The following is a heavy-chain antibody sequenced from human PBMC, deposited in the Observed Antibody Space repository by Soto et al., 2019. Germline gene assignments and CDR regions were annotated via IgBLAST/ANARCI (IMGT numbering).Heavy chain of an antibody. D-gene: IGHD1-26*01. CDR2: IRNKGNSYTT. J-gene: IGHJ4*02. CDR3: ASLAGAKEGFAH. Sequence: EVQLVESGGGLVQPGGSLRLSCVVSGFTFSDHYMDWVRQAPGKGLEWVGRIRNKGNSYTTEYAASVKGRFTISGDDSKNSLYLQMNSLKTEDTAVYYCASLAGAKEGFAHWGQGTLVTVSS. V-gene: IGHV3-72*01. CDR1: GFTFSDHY.